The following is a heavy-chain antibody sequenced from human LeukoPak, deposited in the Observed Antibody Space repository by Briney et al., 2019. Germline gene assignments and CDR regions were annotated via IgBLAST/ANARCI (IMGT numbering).Heavy chain of an antibody. CDR1: GGSISSGGYS. J-gene: IGHJ6*03. CDR3: ARDRFDDSSGYYYHYYYYMDV. Sequence: SETLSLTCAVSGGSISSGGYSWSWIRQPPGKGLEWIGYIYYSGSTYYNPSLKSRVTISLDTSKNQFSLKLSSVTAADTAVYYCARDRFDDSSGYYYHYYYYMDVWGKGTTVTVSS. CDR2: IYYSGST. V-gene: IGHV4-30-4*07. D-gene: IGHD3-22*01.